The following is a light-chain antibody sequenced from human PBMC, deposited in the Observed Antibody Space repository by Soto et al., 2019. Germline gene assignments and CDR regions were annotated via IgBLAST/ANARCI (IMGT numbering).Light chain of an antibody. V-gene: IGKV3-20*01. Sequence: EIVLTQSPGTLSLSPGERATLSCRASQSVSSSYLAWYQQKPGQPPRLLIFGASSRATGIPDRFTGSGSGTDVTLTLTRLEPEAFAVYYCQHYRTSFGGGTKVEIK. CDR3: QHYRTS. CDR2: GAS. J-gene: IGKJ4*01. CDR1: QSVSSSY.